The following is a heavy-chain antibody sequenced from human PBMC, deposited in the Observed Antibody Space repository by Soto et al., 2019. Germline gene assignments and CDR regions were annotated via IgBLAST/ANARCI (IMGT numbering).Heavy chain of an antibody. CDR1: GFSLTNARLG. J-gene: IGHJ4*02. Sequence: QVTLKESGPVLVKPTETLTLTCTVSGFSLTNARLGVTWIRQPPGKALEWLAHIFSNDEKSYSTSLKSRLTTSKDTSKSQVVLTMTNMDPVDTATYYCARHGRGVGTRPLDYWGQGTLVTVSS. CDR3: ARHGRGVGTRPLDY. CDR2: IFSNDEK. V-gene: IGHV2-26*01. D-gene: IGHD1-26*01.